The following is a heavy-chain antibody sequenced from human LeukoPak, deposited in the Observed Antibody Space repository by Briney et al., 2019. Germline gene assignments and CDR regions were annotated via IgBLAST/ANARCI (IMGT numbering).Heavy chain of an antibody. CDR2: IYHSGST. Sequence: SQTLSLTCTVSGGSISSGGYYWSWIRQPPGKGLEWIGYIYHSGSTYYNPSLKSRVTISVDKSKNQFSLKLNSVTAADTAVYYCAREYTLYRSGWFLDYWGQGTVATVSS. CDR3: AREYTLYRSGWFLDY. CDR1: GGSISSGGYY. D-gene: IGHD6-19*01. J-gene: IGHJ4*02. V-gene: IGHV4-30-2*01.